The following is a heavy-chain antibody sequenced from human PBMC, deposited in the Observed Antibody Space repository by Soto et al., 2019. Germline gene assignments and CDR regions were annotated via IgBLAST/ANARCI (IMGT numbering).Heavy chain of an antibody. CDR1: GFTFSTYA. J-gene: IGHJ4*02. Sequence: EVQLLESGGGLVQPGGSLRLSCTASGFTFSTYAMNWVRQAPGKGLEWVSGITGSGGSTYYADSVKGRFTISRDNFKNTLDMQMNSLRAEDTAVYYCAKAGGGCSGGTCYSGQGDCWGQGTLVSVSS. D-gene: IGHD2-15*01. V-gene: IGHV3-23*01. CDR3: AKAGGGCSGGTCYSGQGDC. CDR2: ITGSGGST.